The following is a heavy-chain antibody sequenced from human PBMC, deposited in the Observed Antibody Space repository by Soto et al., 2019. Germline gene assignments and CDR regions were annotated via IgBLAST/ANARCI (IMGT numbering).Heavy chain of an antibody. D-gene: IGHD1-20*01. V-gene: IGHV3-23*01. CDR2: VSGSGGST. CDR1: GFTFSSYA. CDR3: AKPPDYNWNDY. J-gene: IGHJ4*02. Sequence: EVQLLESGGGLVQPGGSLRLSCAASGFTFSSYAMSWVRQAPGKGLEWISAVSGSGGSTYYADYVKGRFTISRDNSKDTLYLQMNNLRAEDTAVYYCAKPPDYNWNDYWGQGTLVTVSS.